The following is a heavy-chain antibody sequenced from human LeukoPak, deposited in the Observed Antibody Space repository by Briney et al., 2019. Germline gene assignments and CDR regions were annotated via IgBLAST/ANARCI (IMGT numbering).Heavy chain of an antibody. CDR1: GFSFVNHW. V-gene: IGHV3-48*04. J-gene: IGHJ3*02. Sequence: PGGSLRLSCAASGFSFVNHWMSWVRQAPGKGLEWVSYISSSSSTIYYADSVRGRFTISRDNAKNSLYLQMNSLRAEDTAVYYCAKPHATYDFWSGSQNAFAIWGQGTMVTVSS. CDR2: ISSSSSTI. D-gene: IGHD3-3*01. CDR3: AKPHATYDFWSGSQNAFAI.